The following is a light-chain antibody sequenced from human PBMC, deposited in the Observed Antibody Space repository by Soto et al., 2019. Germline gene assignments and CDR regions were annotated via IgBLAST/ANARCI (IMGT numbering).Light chain of an antibody. CDR3: QLYNSYSEA. Sequence: DIQMTQSPSTLSGSVGDRVTITCRASQTICSCLAWFRQKPGKAPKLLIYKTSTIKSGVPSRFSGSGSGTEFTLTISSLQPDDFATYYCQLYNSYSEAFGQGTKVDIK. CDR1: QTICSC. CDR2: KTS. J-gene: IGKJ1*01. V-gene: IGKV1-5*03.